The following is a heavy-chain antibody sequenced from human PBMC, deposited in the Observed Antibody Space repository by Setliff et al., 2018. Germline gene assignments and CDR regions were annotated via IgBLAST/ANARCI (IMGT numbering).Heavy chain of an antibody. CDR2: IYYSGSTS. CDR3: ARGRAGHSGH. V-gene: IGHV4-31*03. D-gene: IGHD6-19*01. Sequence: PSETLSLTCTVSGGSISSGGYYWSWIRQHPGKGQEWIGYIYYSGSTSYYNPSLKSRVTISVDTSKNQFSLKLSSVTAADTAVYYCARGRAGHSGHWGQGTLVTVPQ. J-gene: IGHJ4*02. CDR1: GGSISSGGYY.